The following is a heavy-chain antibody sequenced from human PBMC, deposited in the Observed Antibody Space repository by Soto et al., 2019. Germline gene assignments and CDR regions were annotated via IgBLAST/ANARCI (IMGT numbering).Heavy chain of an antibody. Sequence: KPGGSLRLSCAASGFTFSNAWMSWVRQAPGKGLEWVGRIKSKTDGGTTDYAAPVKGRFTISRDDSKNTLYLQMNSLKTEDTAVYYCTTDRTIVATTLYYFDYWGQGTLVTVSS. J-gene: IGHJ4*02. CDR3: TTDRTIVATTLYYFDY. CDR1: GFTFSNAW. D-gene: IGHD5-12*01. V-gene: IGHV3-15*01. CDR2: IKSKTDGGTT.